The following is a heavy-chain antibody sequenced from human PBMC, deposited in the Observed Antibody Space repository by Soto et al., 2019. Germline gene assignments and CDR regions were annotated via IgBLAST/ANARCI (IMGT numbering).Heavy chain of an antibody. J-gene: IGHJ3*02. CDR3: ARGSGPNAALDI. CDR2: IYYSGST. D-gene: IGHD2-15*01. V-gene: IGHV4-61*01. Sequence: QVQLQESGPGLVKPSETLSLTCTVSGGSVSSGSYYWSWIRQPPGKGLEWIGYIYYSGSTNPNPSREGRVAISADASKNQVSLKLSSVTAADTAVYSCARGSGPNAALDIWGQGTMVTVSS. CDR1: GGSVSSGSYY.